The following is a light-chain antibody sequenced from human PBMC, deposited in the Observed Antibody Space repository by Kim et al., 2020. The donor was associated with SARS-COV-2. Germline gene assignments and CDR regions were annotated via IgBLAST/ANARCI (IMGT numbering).Light chain of an antibody. CDR1: VLRNHY. V-gene: IGLV3-19*01. J-gene: IGLJ2*01. Sequence: GQTVRITCQGDVLRNHYATLYQQKPGQAPVLVIYGKDNRPSGIPDRFSCSSSGNTASLTITGTQAEDEADYYCNSRDSSGNHLVFGGGTQLTVL. CDR2: GKD. CDR3: NSRDSSGNHLV.